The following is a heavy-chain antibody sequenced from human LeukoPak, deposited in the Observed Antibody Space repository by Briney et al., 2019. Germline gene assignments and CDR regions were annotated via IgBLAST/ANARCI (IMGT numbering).Heavy chain of an antibody. D-gene: IGHD3-10*01. CDR3: ARGPRDYYYGMDV. CDR1: GFTFSSYS. Sequence: GGSLRLSCAASGFTFSSYSMNWVRQAPGKGLEWVSSISSSSSYIYYADSVKGRFTISRDNAKNSLYLQMNSLRAEDTAVYYCARGPRDYYYGMDVWGQGTTGTVSS. V-gene: IGHV3-21*01. CDR2: ISSSSSYI. J-gene: IGHJ6*02.